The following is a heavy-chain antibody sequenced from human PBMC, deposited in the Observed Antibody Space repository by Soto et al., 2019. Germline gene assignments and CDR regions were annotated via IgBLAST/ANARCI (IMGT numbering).Heavy chain of an antibody. V-gene: IGHV4-38-2*01. CDR3: ARGSIGYYYGMDV. D-gene: IGHD2-15*01. Sequence: ETLSLTCAVSGYSISSGYYWGWIRQPPGKGLEWIGSIYHSGSTYYNPSLKSRVTISVDTSKNQFSLKLSSVTAADTAVYYCARGSIGYYYGMDVWGQGTTVTVSS. CDR1: GYSISSGYY. J-gene: IGHJ6*02. CDR2: IYHSGST.